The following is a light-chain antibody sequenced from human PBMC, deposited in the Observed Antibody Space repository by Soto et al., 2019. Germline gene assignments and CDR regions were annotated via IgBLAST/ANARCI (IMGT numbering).Light chain of an antibody. CDR3: QSFDSSVSGSGV. Sequence: QSELTQPPSVSGAPGQRVTISCTGSYSNIGAGYEVYWYQQVPGTAPKLLVSGHNNRPSGVPDRFFGSKSGTSASLTIIGLQAEDEADYYCQSFDSSVSGSGVFGGGTKLTVL. V-gene: IGLV1-40*01. CDR2: GHN. J-gene: IGLJ3*02. CDR1: YSNIGAGYE.